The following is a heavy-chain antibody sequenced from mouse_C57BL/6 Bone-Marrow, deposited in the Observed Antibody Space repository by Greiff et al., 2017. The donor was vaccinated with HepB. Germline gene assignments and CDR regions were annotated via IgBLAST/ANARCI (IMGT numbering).Heavy chain of an antibody. CDR1: GYTFTSYW. Sequence: LQQPGAELVKPGASVKLSCKASGYTFTSYWMQWVKQRPGQGLEWIGEIDPSDSYTNYNQKFKGKATLTVDTSSSTAYMQLSSLTSEDSAVYYCARGDYYGSSYYWYFDVWGTGTTVTVSS. J-gene: IGHJ1*03. D-gene: IGHD1-1*01. CDR3: ARGDYYGSSYYWYFDV. V-gene: IGHV1-50*01. CDR2: IDPSDSYT.